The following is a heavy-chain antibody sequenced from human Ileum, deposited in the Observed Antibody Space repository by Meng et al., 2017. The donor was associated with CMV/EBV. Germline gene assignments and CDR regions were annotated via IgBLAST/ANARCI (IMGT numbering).Heavy chain of an antibody. Sequence: ASVKVSCKASGYTFTSYDINWVRQATGQGLEWMGWMNPNSGNTGYAQKFQGRVTMTRNTSISTAYMELRSLRSEDTAVYYCAREIVVVPAAMLYYYGMDVWGQGTTVTVSS. CDR2: MNPNSGNT. CDR1: GYTFTSYD. D-gene: IGHD2-2*01. CDR3: AREIVVVPAAMLYYYGMDV. V-gene: IGHV1-8*01. J-gene: IGHJ6*02.